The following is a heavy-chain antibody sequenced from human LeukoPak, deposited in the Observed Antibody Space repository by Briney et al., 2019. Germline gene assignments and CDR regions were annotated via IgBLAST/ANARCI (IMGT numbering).Heavy chain of an antibody. D-gene: IGHD1-26*01. CDR1: GGSINSGGYS. CDR2: IYHSGST. Sequence: SETLSLTCAVSGGSINSGGYSWSWIRRPPGKGLEWIVYIYHSGSTYYNPSLKSRVTISVDRSKNQFSLKLSSVTAADTAVYYCARVSSASYYDWYFDLWGRGTLVTVSS. V-gene: IGHV4-30-2*01. J-gene: IGHJ2*01. CDR3: ARVSSASYYDWYFDL.